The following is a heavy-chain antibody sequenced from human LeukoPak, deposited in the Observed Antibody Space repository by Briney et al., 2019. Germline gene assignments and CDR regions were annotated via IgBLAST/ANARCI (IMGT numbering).Heavy chain of an antibody. J-gene: IGHJ4*02. CDR2: TSVNNGDT. D-gene: IGHD6-6*01. CDR3: ARWVSGQLVLDVDY. Sequence: GASVKVSCKASGYMFNIYGISWVRQAPGQGLEWMAWTSVNNGDTKYGQKFQGRVTVTTDTSTSTVYLELRSLRSDDTAVYYCARWVSGQLVLDVDYWGQGTLVTVSS. V-gene: IGHV1-18*01. CDR1: GYMFNIYG.